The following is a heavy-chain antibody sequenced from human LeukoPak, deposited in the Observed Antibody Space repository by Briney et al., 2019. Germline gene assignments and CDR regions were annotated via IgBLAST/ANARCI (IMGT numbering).Heavy chain of an antibody. D-gene: IGHD2-2*01. CDR3: AIDTKYAFDN. J-gene: IGHJ4*02. V-gene: IGHV3-48*01. CDR1: GFTFTDYT. CDR2: VGISSGNT. Sequence: PGGSLRLSCAASGFTFTDYTMNWVRQAPGKGLEWISYVGISSGNTKYADSVKGRVTISGDKAKNSLYPQMNSLRVEDTAVYDCAIDTKYAFDNWGQGTLVTVS.